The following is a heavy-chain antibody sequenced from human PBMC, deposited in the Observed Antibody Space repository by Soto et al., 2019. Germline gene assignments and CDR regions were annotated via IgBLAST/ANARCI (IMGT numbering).Heavy chain of an antibody. D-gene: IGHD3-3*01. CDR1: GGSFKSGSYS. Sequence: SETLSLACTVSGGSFKSGSYSWSWIRQPPGKGLEWIGYVYHTGRTSYNPSLKSRVSISMDTSKNQFSLNLDSVTAADTAVYFCARDFAYFDSWGRGTLVTVSS. CDR2: VYHTGRT. J-gene: IGHJ4*02. CDR3: ARDFAYFDS. V-gene: IGHV4-61*01.